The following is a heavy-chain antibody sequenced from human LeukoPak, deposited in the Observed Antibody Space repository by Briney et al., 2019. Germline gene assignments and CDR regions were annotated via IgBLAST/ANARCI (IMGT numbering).Heavy chain of an antibody. D-gene: IGHD6-6*01. Sequence: GGSLRLSCAASGFTVSSTYMSWVRQAPGKGLEWVSAIYRDGGTNYPDSVRGRFTISRDNSKHTLYLEMSSLRAEDRAVYYCASLYSSSSDYWGQGTLVTVSS. CDR3: ASLYSSSSDY. V-gene: IGHV3-66*01. CDR1: GFTVSSTY. J-gene: IGHJ4*02. CDR2: IYRDGGT.